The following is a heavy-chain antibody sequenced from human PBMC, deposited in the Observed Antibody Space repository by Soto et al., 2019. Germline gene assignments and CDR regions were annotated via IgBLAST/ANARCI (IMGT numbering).Heavy chain of an antibody. J-gene: IGHJ6*02. CDR2: IYYSGST. D-gene: IGHD3-3*01. CDR1: GGSISSSSYY. CDR3: ARQKSRLRVVIISSHYYYGMDV. Sequence: SETLSLTCTVSGGSISSSSYYWGWIRQPPGKGLEWIGSIYYSGSTYYNPSLKSRVTISVDTSKNQFSLKLSSVTAADTAVYYCARQKSRLRVVIISSHYYYGMDVWGQGTTVTVSS. V-gene: IGHV4-39*01.